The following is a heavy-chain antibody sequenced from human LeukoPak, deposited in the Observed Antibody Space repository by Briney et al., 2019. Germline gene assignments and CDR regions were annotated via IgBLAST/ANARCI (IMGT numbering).Heavy chain of an antibody. CDR2: IWFDGSNQ. CDR1: GFTFSTYG. CDR3: ARARYYGSGKPGLYYYYGMDV. D-gene: IGHD3-10*01. Sequence: GGSLRLSCAASGFTFSTYGMHWVRQAPGKGLEWVAVIWFDGSNQYYVDSVRGRFSISRDNSKNTLYLQMNTLRAEDTGVYYCARARYYGSGKPGLYYYYGMDVWGQGTTVTVSS. J-gene: IGHJ6*02. V-gene: IGHV3-33*01.